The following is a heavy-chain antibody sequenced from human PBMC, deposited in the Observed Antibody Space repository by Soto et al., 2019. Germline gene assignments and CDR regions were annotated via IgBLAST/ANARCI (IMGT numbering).Heavy chain of an antibody. J-gene: IGHJ4*02. Sequence: GASVKVSFKASGYNFNNYYIHWVRQTPGQGPEWIGVINPSRGLTTYSQRFQGKVSMTRDTSTTTVYMELSSLRSEDTAIYYCARDGVPIAGRSGYFDYWGPGTEVTVSS. CDR1: GYNFNNYY. CDR2: INPSRGLT. CDR3: ARDGVPIAGRSGYFDY. V-gene: IGHV1-46*02. D-gene: IGHD6-19*01.